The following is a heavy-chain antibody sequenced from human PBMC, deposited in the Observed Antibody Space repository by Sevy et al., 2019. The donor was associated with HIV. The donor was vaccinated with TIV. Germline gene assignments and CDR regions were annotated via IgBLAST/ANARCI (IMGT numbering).Heavy chain of an antibody. CDR2: IKSKTDGGTT. D-gene: IGHD3-22*01. CDR3: TTDFVAHNTYYYDSSGETFDY. V-gene: IGHV3-15*01. CDR1: GFTFSNAW. Sequence: GGSLRLSCAASGFTFSNAWMSWVRQVPGKGLEWVGRIKSKTDGGTTDYAAPVKGRFTISRDDSKNTLYLQMNSLKTEDTAVYYCTTDFVAHNTYYYDSSGETFDYWGQGTLVTVSS. J-gene: IGHJ4*02.